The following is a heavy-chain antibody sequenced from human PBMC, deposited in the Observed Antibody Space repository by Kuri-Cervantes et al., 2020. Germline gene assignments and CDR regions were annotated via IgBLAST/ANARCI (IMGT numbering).Heavy chain of an antibody. V-gene: IGHV1-46*01. Sequence: ASVKVSCKASGYTSTSYYMHWVRQAPGQGLEWMGIINPSGGSTSYAQKFQGRVTMTRDTSTSTVYMELSSLRSEDTAVYYCARAGEDYYYMDVWGKGTTVTVSS. D-gene: IGHD4-17*01. J-gene: IGHJ6*03. CDR1: GYTSTSYY. CDR3: ARAGEDYYYMDV. CDR2: INPSGGST.